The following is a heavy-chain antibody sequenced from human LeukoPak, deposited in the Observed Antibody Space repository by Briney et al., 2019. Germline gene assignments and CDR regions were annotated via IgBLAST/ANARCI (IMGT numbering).Heavy chain of an antibody. CDR3: ARSPSGSYSH. V-gene: IGHV4-39*01. CDR1: GGSISSSSYY. CDR2: IYYSGST. J-gene: IGHJ4*02. D-gene: IGHD3-10*01. Sequence: SETLSLTCTVSGGSISSSSYYWGWIRQPPGKGLEWIGSIYYSGSTYYNPSLKSRVTISVDTSKNQFPLKLSSVTAADTAVYYCARSPSGSYSHWGQGTLVTVSS.